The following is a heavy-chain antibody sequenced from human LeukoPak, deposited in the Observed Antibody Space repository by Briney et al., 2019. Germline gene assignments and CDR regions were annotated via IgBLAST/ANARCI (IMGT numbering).Heavy chain of an antibody. CDR2: ISDSGGST. CDR1: GITLSNYG. Sequence: GGSLRLSCAVSGITLSNYGMTWVRQAPGKGLEWVAGISDSGGSTNYADSVKGRFTISRDNPKNTLYLQMNSLRAEDTAVYFCAKRGVVIRVILVGFHKEAYYFYSWGQGALVTVSS. J-gene: IGHJ4*02. CDR3: AKRGVVIRVILVGFHKEAYYFYS. D-gene: IGHD3-22*01. V-gene: IGHV3-23*01.